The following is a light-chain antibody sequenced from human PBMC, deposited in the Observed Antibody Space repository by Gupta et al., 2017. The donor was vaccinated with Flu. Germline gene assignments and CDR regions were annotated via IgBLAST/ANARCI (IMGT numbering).Light chain of an antibody. J-gene: IGLJ2*01. CDR2: DVS. CDR3: NSYTSSSTLR. Sequence: QSALTQPASVSGSPGQSLTISCTGTSSDIGFYNYVSWYQQYPGKAPKLMIYDVSYRPSGVSNRFSGSKSGNTASLTISGLQAEDEADYYCNSYTSSSTLRFGGGTKLTVL. CDR1: SSDIGFYNY. V-gene: IGLV2-14*01.